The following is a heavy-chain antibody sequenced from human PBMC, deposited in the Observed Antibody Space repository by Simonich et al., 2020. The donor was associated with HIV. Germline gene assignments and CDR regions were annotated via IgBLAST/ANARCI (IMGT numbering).Heavy chain of an antibody. CDR3: VRGPVVVLVATPQSYYYMDV. J-gene: IGHJ6*03. D-gene: IGHD2-15*01. V-gene: IGHV4-34*01. CDR1: GGSFSGYH. Sequence: QVQLQQWGAGLLKPSETLSLTCAVYGGSFSGYHWSWIRQPPGKGLEWIGDINHSGRTNYNPSLKSRVTISVDTSKNQFSLKLSSVTAADTAVYYCVRGPVVVLVATPQSYYYMDVWGKGTTVTVSS. CDR2: INHSGRT.